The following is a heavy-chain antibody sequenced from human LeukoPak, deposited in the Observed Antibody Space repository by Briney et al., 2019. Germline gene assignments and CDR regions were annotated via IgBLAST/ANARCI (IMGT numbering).Heavy chain of an antibody. J-gene: IGHJ3*02. CDR1: GGSISSYY. V-gene: IGHV4-59*01. Sequence: SETLSLTCTVSGGSISSYYWSWIRQPPGKGLEWIGYIYYSGSTNYNPSLKSRVTISVDTSKNQFSLKLSSVTAADTAVYYCAREMGKGYSYGYATSDAFDIWGQGTMVTVSS. CDR3: AREMGKGYSYGYATSDAFDI. CDR2: IYYSGST. D-gene: IGHD5-18*01.